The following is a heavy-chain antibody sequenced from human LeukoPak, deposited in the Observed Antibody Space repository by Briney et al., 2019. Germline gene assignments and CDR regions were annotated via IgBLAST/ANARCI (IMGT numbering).Heavy chain of an antibody. V-gene: IGHV3-23*01. CDR3: ARKSASGNYPLDY. Sequence: GGSLRLSCAASGFNFGSYSMTWVRQAPGKGLEWVSAISADSATTFYADSVKGRFTISRLQMSSLRAEDTALYYCARKSASGNYPLDYWGQGTLVTVSS. CDR1: GFNFGSYS. J-gene: IGHJ4*02. CDR2: ISADSATT. D-gene: IGHD3-10*01.